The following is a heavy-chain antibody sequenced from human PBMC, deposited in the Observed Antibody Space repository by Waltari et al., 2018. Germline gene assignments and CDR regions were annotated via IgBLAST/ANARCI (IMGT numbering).Heavy chain of an antibody. D-gene: IGHD1-26*01. J-gene: IGHJ6*02. CDR3: ARDSLDSGNYYVYHFYGLDV. CDR1: GLPFSSSE. CDR2: ISSSGNTI. V-gene: IGHV3-48*03. Sequence: EVQLVESGGGLVQPGGSLRLSCAFSGLPFSSSELTWVCQAPGKGLEWVSYISSSGNTIYYADSVKGRFTISRDNAKKLLYLQMNSLRAEDTAVYYCARDSLDSGNYYVYHFYGLDVWGQGTTVTVS.